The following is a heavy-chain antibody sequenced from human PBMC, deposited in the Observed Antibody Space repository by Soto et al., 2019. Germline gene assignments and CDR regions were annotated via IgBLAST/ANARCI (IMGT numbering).Heavy chain of an antibody. CDR2: ISAYNGNT. D-gene: IGHD1-7*01. V-gene: IGHV1-18*04. CDR1: GYTFTSYG. CDR3: ARSEPGWNYVGATNYYYYGMDV. Sequence: GASVKVSCKASGYTFTSYGISWVRQAPGQGLEWMGWISAYNGNTNYAQKLQGRVTMTTDTSTSTAYMELRSLRSDDTAVYYCARSEPGWNYVGATNYYYYGMDVLGQGPMVIVSS. J-gene: IGHJ6*02.